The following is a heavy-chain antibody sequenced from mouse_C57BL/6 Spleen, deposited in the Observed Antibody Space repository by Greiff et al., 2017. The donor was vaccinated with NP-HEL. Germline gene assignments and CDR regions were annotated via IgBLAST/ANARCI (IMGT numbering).Heavy chain of an antibody. D-gene: IGHD1-1*01. Sequence: VQLQQSGAEPVKPGASVKISCKASGYAFSSYWMNWVKQRPGKGLEWIGQIYPGDGDTNYNGKFKGKATLTADKSSSTAYMQRSSLTSEDAAVYFCARDYYGSSPAWFAYWGQGTLVTVSA. J-gene: IGHJ3*01. CDR1: GYAFSSYW. CDR3: ARDYYGSSPAWFAY. CDR2: IYPGDGDT. V-gene: IGHV1-80*01.